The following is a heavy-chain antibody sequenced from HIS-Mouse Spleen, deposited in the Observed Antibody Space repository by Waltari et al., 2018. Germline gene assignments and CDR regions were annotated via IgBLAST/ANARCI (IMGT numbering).Heavy chain of an antibody. J-gene: IGHJ2*01. Sequence: QLQLQESGPGLVKPSETLSLTCPVSVGSISSSSSFWGGIRQPPGKGLEWFWSIYYSGSTYYNPSLKSRVTISVDTSKNQFSLKLSSVTAADTAVYYCAREIPYSSSWYDWYFDLWGRGTLVTVSS. V-gene: IGHV4-39*07. CDR1: VGSISSSSSF. CDR2: IYYSGST. D-gene: IGHD6-13*01. CDR3: AREIPYSSSWYDWYFDL.